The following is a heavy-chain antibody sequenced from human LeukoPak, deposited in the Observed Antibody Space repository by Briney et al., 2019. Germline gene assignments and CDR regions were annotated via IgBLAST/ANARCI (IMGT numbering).Heavy chain of an antibody. CDR1: GGSISSTSYY. V-gene: IGHV4-39*01. CDR3: ARSWIQLWLGDLTFDY. Sequence: SETLSLTCAVSGGSISSTSYYWTWIRQPPGKGLEWIGSISYSGSTYCNPSLKSRVTISVDTSKNQFSLKLTSVTAADTAVYYCARSWIQLWLGDLTFDYWGQGTLVTVSS. J-gene: IGHJ4*02. D-gene: IGHD5-18*01. CDR2: ISYSGST.